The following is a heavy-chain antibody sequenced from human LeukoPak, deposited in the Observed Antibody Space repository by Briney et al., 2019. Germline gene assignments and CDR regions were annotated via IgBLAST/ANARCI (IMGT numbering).Heavy chain of an antibody. J-gene: IGHJ6*03. V-gene: IGHV4-34*01. CDR2: INHSGST. Sequence: PSETLSLTCAVYGGSFSGYYWRWIRQPPGKGLEWIGEINHSGSTNYNPSLKSRVTISVDTSKNQFSLKLSSVTAADTAVYYCASLRYSCSRPNYYYYYMDVWGKGTTVTVSS. CDR1: GGSFSGYY. D-gene: IGHD6-6*01. CDR3: ASLRYSCSRPNYYYYYMDV.